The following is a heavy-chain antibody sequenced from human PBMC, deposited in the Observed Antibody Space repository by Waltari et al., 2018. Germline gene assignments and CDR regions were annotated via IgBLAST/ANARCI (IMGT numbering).Heavy chain of an antibody. Sequence: QVQLVQSGAEVKKPGASVKVSCKASGYTFTSYGISWVRQAPGQGLEWMGWISAYNGNPNYAQKLKGRFTMTTDTSTSTAYMELRSRRADDTAVYDCARDRIAYGWYFDLWGRGTLVTVSS. V-gene: IGHV1-18*01. CDR1: GYTFTSYG. CDR2: ISAYNGNP. D-gene: IGHD6-13*01. J-gene: IGHJ2*01. CDR3: ARDRIAYGWYFDL.